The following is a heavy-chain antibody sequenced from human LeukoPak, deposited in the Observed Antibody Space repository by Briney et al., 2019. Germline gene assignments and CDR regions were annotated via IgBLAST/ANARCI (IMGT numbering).Heavy chain of an antibody. V-gene: IGHV1-69*13. J-gene: IGHJ5*02. CDR2: IIPIFGTA. D-gene: IGHD6-6*01. CDR1: GGTFNNYA. Sequence: SVKVSCKASGGTFNNYAISWVRQAPGQGLEWMGGIIPIFGTANYAQKFQGRVTITADESTSTAYMELSSLRSEDTAIYYCARGYSCSSLGRNWFDPWGQGTLVTVSS. CDR3: ARGYSCSSLGRNWFDP.